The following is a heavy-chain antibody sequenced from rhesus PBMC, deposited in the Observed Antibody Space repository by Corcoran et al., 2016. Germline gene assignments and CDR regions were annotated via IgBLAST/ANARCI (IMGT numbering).Heavy chain of an antibody. D-gene: IGHD4-23*01. CDR2: IYISDGHT. Sequence: QVQLQESGPGLLKPSETLSLTCAVSGGSISCGYGWGWIRQPPGKGLEWIGGIYISDGHTYYNPSLKSRVTISTDTSKNQFSRKLSSVTAADTAVYYCARDHFMNTCFDYWGQGVLVTVSS. CDR3: ARDHFMNTCFDY. J-gene: IGHJ4*01. V-gene: IGHV4S7*01. CDR1: GGSISCGYG.